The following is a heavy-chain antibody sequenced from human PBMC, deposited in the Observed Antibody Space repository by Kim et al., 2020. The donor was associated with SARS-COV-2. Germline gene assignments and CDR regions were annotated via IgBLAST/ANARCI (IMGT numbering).Heavy chain of an antibody. D-gene: IGHD3-22*01. CDR3: ARGITMIVVAQIYFDY. CDR2: ISSSSSYI. CDR1: GFTFSSYS. J-gene: IGHJ4*02. V-gene: IGHV3-21*01. Sequence: GGSLRLSCAASGFTFSSYSMNWVRQAPGKGLEWVSSISSSSSYIYYADSVKGRFTISRDNAKNSLYLQMNSLRAEDTAVYYCARGITMIVVAQIYFDYWGQGTLVTVSS.